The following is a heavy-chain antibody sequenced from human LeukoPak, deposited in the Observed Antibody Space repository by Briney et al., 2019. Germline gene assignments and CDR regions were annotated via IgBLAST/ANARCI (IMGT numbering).Heavy chain of an antibody. J-gene: IGHJ5*02. D-gene: IGHD3-9*01. CDR1: GYSFTSYW. V-gene: IGHV5-51*01. Sequence: GESLKISCKGSGYSFTSYWLGWVRQMPGKGLEWMVISYPGDSDTRFSPSFQVQVTISADKSISTAYLQWSSLKASDTAMYYCARQSSSYDILTGYSTNNWFDPWGQGTLVTVSS. CDR2: SYPGDSDT. CDR3: ARQSSSYDILTGYSTNNWFDP.